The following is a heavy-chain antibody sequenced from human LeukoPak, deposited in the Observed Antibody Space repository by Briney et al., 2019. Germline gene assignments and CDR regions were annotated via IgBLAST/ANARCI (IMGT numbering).Heavy chain of an antibody. D-gene: IGHD3-22*01. Sequence: ASVKVSCKASGYTFTDYYMHWVRQAPGQGLEWLGWINPNSGDTYYAQHLQGRVTMTTDTSTTTAYMELRSLRSDDTAIYYCAREWGHYYDAWGQGTMVTVSS. CDR1: GYTFTDYY. CDR3: AREWGHYYDA. V-gene: IGHV1-2*02. CDR2: INPNSGDT. J-gene: IGHJ3*01.